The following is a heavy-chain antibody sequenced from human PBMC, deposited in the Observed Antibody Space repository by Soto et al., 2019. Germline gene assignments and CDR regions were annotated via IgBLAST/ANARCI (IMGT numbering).Heavy chain of an antibody. V-gene: IGHV4-4*07. Sequence: WETLSLTCTVSGGSISSYYWSWIRQPAGKGLECIGRIYTSGSTNYNPSLKSRVTMSVDTSKNQFSLKLSSVTAADTAVYYCAREALSYSSSWYYFDYWGQGTLVTVSS. CDR1: GGSISSYY. J-gene: IGHJ4*02. D-gene: IGHD6-13*01. CDR2: IYTSGST. CDR3: AREALSYSSSWYYFDY.